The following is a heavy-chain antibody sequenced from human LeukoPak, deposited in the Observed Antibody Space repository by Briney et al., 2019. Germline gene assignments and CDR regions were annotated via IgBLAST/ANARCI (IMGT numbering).Heavy chain of an antibody. CDR1: GFTFSSYG. CDR2: ISGSGGST. J-gene: IGHJ6*03. Sequence: GGSLRLSCAASGFTFSSYGMSWVRQAPGKGLEWVSAISGSGGSTYYADSVKGQSTISRDNSKNTLYLQMNSLRAEDTAVYYCAKDYYDSSGYYFYYYYYYMDVWGKGTTVTVSS. CDR3: AKDYYDSSGYYFYYYYYYMDV. V-gene: IGHV3-23*01. D-gene: IGHD3-22*01.